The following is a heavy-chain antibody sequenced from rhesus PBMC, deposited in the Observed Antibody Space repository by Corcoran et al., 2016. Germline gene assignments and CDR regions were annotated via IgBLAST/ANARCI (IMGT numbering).Heavy chain of an antibody. V-gene: IGHV4-73*01. CDR1: GGSISVYYY. Sequence: QVQLQQWCEGLVKPSETLSLTCAVYGGSISVYYYWSWIRQPPGKGLECIGYIYGNRASTNYTPSLKNRVTNSEDTSKNQLSLKLSCVTAAETAVYYCARNGGGWNSSYFDYWGQGVMVTVSS. D-gene: IGHD1-1*01. CDR3: ARNGGGWNSSYFDY. J-gene: IGHJ4*01. CDR2: IYGNRAST.